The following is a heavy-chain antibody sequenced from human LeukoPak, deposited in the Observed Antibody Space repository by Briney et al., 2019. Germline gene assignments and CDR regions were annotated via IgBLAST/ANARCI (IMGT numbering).Heavy chain of an antibody. J-gene: IGHJ4*02. CDR2: IYTSGGT. Sequence: SETLSLTCTVCGDSISSYYWSWIRQPPGKGLEWIGYIYTSGGTNYIPSLKGRVTISIDTSKNQFSLKLSSVTAADSAMYYCARLTRLSTSPDRYYLDYWGQGTLVTVSS. CDR3: ARLTRLSTSPDRYYLDY. D-gene: IGHD6-6*01. V-gene: IGHV4-4*09. CDR1: GDSISSYY.